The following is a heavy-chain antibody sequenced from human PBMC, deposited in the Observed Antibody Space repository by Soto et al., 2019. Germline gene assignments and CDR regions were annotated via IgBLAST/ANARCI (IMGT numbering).Heavy chain of an antibody. Sequence: PSETLSLTCTVSGGSISSYYWSWIRQPPGKGLEWIGYIYYSGSTNYNPSLKSQVTISVDTSKNQFSLKLSSVTAADTAVYYCARGEDCSGGSCYSPGLDFDYWGQGTLVTVSS. V-gene: IGHV4-59*01. J-gene: IGHJ4*02. CDR2: IYYSGST. CDR3: ARGEDCSGGSCYSPGLDFDY. CDR1: GGSISSYY. D-gene: IGHD2-15*01.